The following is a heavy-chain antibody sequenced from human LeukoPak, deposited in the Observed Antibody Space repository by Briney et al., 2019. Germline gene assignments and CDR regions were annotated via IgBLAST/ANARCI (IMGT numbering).Heavy chain of an antibody. CDR1: GFTFSTYA. CDR3: AKGGHDFNPFYW. D-gene: IGHD2-21*02. CDR2: IKGGGGDP. Sequence: GGSLRLSCADSGFTFSTYAMGWVRQSPGKGLEWVSSIKGGGGDPFYADSVKGRFTISRDNSKNTLFLQLNSLRAEDSAVYCCAKGGHDFNPFYWWGQGTLVTVSS. V-gene: IGHV3-23*01. J-gene: IGHJ4*02.